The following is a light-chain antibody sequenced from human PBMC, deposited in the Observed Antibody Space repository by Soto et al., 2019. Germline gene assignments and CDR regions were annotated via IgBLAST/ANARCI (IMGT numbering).Light chain of an antibody. Sequence: TQSTCTVSVSAGERATITXRASQSFRLNLAWYQQKPGXXPRPXIFDAYNRATGRPARFRASGSGIHFTIPISGLEPEDFAVYYCQQRGTFGQGTKVDIK. V-gene: IGKV3-11*01. CDR3: QQRGT. CDR1: QSFRLN. J-gene: IGKJ1*01. CDR2: DAY.